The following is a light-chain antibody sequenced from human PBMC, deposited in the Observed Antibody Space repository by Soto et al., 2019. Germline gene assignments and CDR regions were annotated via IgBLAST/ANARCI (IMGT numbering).Light chain of an antibody. J-gene: IGKJ1*01. V-gene: IGKV3-15*01. CDR2: GAS. Sequence: VMTQSPATLSVSPGERATLSCRASRSVNSELAWYQQKPGQAPRLLIYGASSRATDIPARFSGSGSGTEFTLAISSLQSEDFAVCYCQQYSDWPWTFGQGTKVEIK. CDR3: QQYSDWPWT. CDR1: RSVNSE.